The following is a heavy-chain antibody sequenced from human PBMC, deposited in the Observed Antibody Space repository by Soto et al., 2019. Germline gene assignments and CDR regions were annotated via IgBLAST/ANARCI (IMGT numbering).Heavy chain of an antibody. J-gene: IGHJ5*02. CDR3: VRIRYQLPSSVLWLDP. CDR1: GGFLSESY. D-gene: IGHD3-16*01. CDR2: INHVGGT. Sequence: TSETLSLTCAVYGGFLSESYWTWSRQPPGNGLELIGEINHVGGTNYNPSLKSRVTMSVDTSQNQFSLRLISVTAADTAMYFCVRIRYQLPSSVLWLDPWGQGTPVTVSS. V-gene: IGHV4-34*01.